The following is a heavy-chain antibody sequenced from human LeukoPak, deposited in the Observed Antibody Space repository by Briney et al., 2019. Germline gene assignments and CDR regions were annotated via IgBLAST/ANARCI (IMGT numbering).Heavy chain of an antibody. D-gene: IGHD1-26*01. CDR2: IKQDGSEK. V-gene: IGHV3-7*03. Sequence: AGGSLRLSCAASGFTFSSYWMSWVRQAPGKGLEWVANIKQDGSEKYYVDSVKGRFTISRDNAKNSLYLQMNSLRAEDTAVYYCASGGSYSPFDYWGQGTLVTVSS. CDR3: ASGGSYSPFDY. J-gene: IGHJ4*02. CDR1: GFTFSSYW.